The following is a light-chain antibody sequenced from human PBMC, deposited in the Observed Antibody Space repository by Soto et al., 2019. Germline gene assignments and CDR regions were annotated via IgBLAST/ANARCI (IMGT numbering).Light chain of an antibody. V-gene: IGKV3-11*01. CDR2: DAS. CDR3: QQSSITPRT. CDR1: QSVSSY. Sequence: EIVLTQSPATLSLSPGERATLSCRASQSVSSYLAWYQQKPGQAPRLLIYDASNRATGIPARFSGSGSGTDFTLTISSLEPEDFATYYCQQSSITPRTFGPGTKVDIK. J-gene: IGKJ1*01.